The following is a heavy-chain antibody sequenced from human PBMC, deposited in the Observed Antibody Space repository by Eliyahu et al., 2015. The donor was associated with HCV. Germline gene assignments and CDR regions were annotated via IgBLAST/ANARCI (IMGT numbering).Heavy chain of an antibody. CDR1: GYSFTSFG. J-gene: IGHJ4*02. Sequence: AQLVQSGPEVKKPGXSVKVAXRASGYSFTSFGITWVRQAXGQGLECLGWISTYDGTTEYSPKFQGRVTMTTETSAETAYMEVKRLTSDDTAVYFCARGGLSAADYWGQGTLVSVSS. D-gene: IGHD3-16*01. CDR3: ARGGLSAADY. CDR2: ISTYDGTT. V-gene: IGHV1-18*01.